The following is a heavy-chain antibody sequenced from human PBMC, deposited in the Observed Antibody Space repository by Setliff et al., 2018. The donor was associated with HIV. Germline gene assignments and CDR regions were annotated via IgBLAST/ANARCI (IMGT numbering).Heavy chain of an antibody. Sequence: ASVKVSCKAYGHTYNAYGITWVRQAPGQGLEWMGWISAHYGSTKYAQTLQGRVTMTTDTSTNTAYMELRSLRSDDTAVYYCARDRAVAGDNFDYWGQGTLVTVSS. J-gene: IGHJ4*02. V-gene: IGHV1-18*01. CDR3: ARDRAVAGDNFDY. D-gene: IGHD6-19*01. CDR2: ISAHYGST. CDR1: GHTYNAYG.